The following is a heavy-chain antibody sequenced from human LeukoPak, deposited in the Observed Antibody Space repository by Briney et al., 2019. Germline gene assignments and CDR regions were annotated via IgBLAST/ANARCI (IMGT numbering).Heavy chain of an antibody. V-gene: IGHV4-61*02. CDR1: GGSISSGDYY. D-gene: IGHD6-13*01. CDR3: ARDPIPNRPAAGTSPGWFDP. J-gene: IGHJ5*02. CDR2: IYTSGST. Sequence: SPSQTLSLTCTVSGGSISSGDYYWSWIRQPAGKGLEWIGRIYTSGSTNYNPSLKSRVTMSVDTSKNQFSLKLSSVTAADTAVYYCARDPIPNRPAAGTSPGWFDPWGQGTLVTVSS.